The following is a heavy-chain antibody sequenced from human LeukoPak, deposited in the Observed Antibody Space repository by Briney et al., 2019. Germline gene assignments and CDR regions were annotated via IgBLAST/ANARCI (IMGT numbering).Heavy chain of an antibody. D-gene: IGHD3-3*01. CDR1: GYTFTSYD. J-gene: IGHJ4*02. Sequence: GASVKVSFKASGYTFTSYDINWVRQATGQGLEWMGRVNPNRGGTNYAQKFQGRVTMTRDTSISTAYMELSRLRSDDTAVYYCARGRTIFGVITHLFDYWGQGTLVTVSS. CDR2: VNPNRGGT. V-gene: IGHV1-2*06. CDR3: ARGRTIFGVITHLFDY.